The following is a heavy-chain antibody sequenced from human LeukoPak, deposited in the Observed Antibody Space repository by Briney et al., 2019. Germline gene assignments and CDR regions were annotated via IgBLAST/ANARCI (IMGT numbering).Heavy chain of an antibody. J-gene: IGHJ6*02. D-gene: IGHD3-10*01. CDR1: GFTFSSYS. CDR3: AGESSRPWGSVYGMDV. CDR2: ISSSSSYI. V-gene: IGHV3-21*01. Sequence: GGSLRLSCAASGFTFSSYSMNWVRQAPGKGLEWASSISSSSSYIYYADSVKGRFTISRDNAKNSLYLQMNSLRAEDTAVYYCAGESSRPWGSVYGMDVWGQGTTVTVSS.